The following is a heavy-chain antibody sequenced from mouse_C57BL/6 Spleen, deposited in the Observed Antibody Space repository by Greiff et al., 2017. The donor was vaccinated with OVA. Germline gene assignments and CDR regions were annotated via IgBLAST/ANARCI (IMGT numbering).Heavy chain of an antibody. CDR2: FYPGSGSI. CDR3: ARHEEGYGYDGDWYFDV. CDR1: GYTFTEYT. Sequence: VQLQQSGAELVKPGASVKLSCKASGYTFTEYTIHWVKQRSGQGLEWIGWFYPGSGSIKYNEKFKDKATLTADKSSSTVDMELSRLTSEDAAVYFCARHEEGYGYDGDWYFDVWGTGTTVTVSS. D-gene: IGHD2-2*01. J-gene: IGHJ1*03. V-gene: IGHV1-62-2*01.